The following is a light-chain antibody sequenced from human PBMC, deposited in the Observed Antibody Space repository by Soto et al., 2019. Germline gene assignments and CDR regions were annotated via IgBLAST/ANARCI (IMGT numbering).Light chain of an antibody. Sequence: DIVMTQSPLSLPVTPGEPASISCRSSQSLLHSNGYNYLDWYLQKPGQSPQLLIYLGSNRASGVPDRFSGSVSGTDFTLKISRVEAEDVGVYYCMQALQTHLYTFGQGTKMEIK. J-gene: IGKJ2*01. CDR3: MQALQTHLYT. CDR2: LGS. V-gene: IGKV2-28*01. CDR1: QSLLHSNGYNY.